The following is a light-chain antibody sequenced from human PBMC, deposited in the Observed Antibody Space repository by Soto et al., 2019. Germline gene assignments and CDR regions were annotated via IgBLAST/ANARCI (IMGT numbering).Light chain of an antibody. Sequence: QSALTQPASVSGSPGQSITISCTGTSSDAGNYNFVSWYQQHPGKAPKVIIYEDRTRPSGVSNRISGSKSGNTASLTISGLQAEDEADYYCCSYAGSSTSWLFGGGTKLTVL. CDR2: EDR. CDR3: CSYAGSSTSWL. CDR1: SSDAGNYNF. J-gene: IGLJ3*02. V-gene: IGLV2-23*01.